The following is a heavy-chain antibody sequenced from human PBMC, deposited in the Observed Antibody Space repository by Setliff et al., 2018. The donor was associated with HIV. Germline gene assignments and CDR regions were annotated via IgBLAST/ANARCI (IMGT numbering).Heavy chain of an antibody. CDR2: INSDGSVT. J-gene: IGHJ4*02. V-gene: IGHV3-74*01. D-gene: IGHD2-2*01. Sequence: PGGSLRLSCAASGFTFSTYWMHWVRQSPGKGLVWVSRINSDGSVTNYADSVKGRFTISRDNAKNTLYLQMNSLRSEDTAVYYCAKEDQRVTSVDYWGQGTPVTVSS. CDR1: GFTFSTYW. CDR3: AKEDQRVTSVDY.